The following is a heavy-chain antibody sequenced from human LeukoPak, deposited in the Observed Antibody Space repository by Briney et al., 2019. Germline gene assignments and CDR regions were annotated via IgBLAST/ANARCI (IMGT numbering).Heavy chain of an antibody. J-gene: IGHJ4*02. V-gene: IGHV4-39*01. D-gene: IGHD3-10*01. CDR1: GGSISSSSYY. Sequence: PSETLSLTCTVSGGSISSSSYYGGWIRQPPGKGLEWIGSIYYSGSTYYNPSLKSRVTISVDTSKNQFSLKLSSVTAADTAVYYCARKYYGSGSYYKDINFDYWGQGTLVTVSS. CDR2: IYYSGST. CDR3: ARKYYGSGSYYKDINFDY.